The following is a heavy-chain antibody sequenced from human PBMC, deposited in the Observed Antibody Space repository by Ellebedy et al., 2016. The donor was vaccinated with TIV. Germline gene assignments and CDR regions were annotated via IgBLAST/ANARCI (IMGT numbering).Heavy chain of an antibody. Sequence: AASVKVSCKASGYTFTGYYIYWVRQAPGQGLEWMGWINPNSGDTRYAQKFQGRVTMTGDTSITTAYMDLRRLRSDDTAVYYCARANRPITMARGLITPPDHWGQGTLVTVSS. D-gene: IGHD3-10*01. CDR3: ARANRPITMARGLITPPDH. V-gene: IGHV1-2*02. CDR1: GYTFTGYY. J-gene: IGHJ4*02. CDR2: INPNSGDT.